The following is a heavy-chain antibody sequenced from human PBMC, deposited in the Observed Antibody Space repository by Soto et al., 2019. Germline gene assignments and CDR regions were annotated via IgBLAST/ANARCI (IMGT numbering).Heavy chain of an antibody. V-gene: IGHV3-23*01. J-gene: IGHJ4*02. CDR1: GFTFSSYA. CDR3: ASSYGDVVDYGDLFADY. CDR2: ISGSGGST. Sequence: GGSLRLSCAASGFTFSSYAMSWVRQAPGKGLEWVSAISGSGGSTYYADSVKGRFTISRDNSKNTLYLQMNSLRAEDTAVYYCASSYGDVVDYGDLFADYWGQGTLVTVSS. D-gene: IGHD4-17*01.